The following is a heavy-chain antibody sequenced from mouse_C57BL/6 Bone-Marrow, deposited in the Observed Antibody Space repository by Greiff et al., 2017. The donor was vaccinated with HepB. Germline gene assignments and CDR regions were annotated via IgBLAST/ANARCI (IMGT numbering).Heavy chain of an antibody. J-gene: IGHJ2*01. CDR2: INPYNGGT. V-gene: IGHV1-19*01. D-gene: IGHD3-2*02. CDR1: GYTFTDYY. CDR3: ARGEAILYFDY. Sequence: VQLQQSGPVLVKPGASVKMSCKASGYTFTDYYMNWVKQSHGKSLEWIGVINPYNGGTSYNQKFKGKATLTVDKSSSTAYMELNSLTSEDSAVYYCARGEAILYFDYWGQGTTLTVSS.